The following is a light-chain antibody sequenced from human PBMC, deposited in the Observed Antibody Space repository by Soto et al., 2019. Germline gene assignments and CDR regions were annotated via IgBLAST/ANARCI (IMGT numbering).Light chain of an antibody. CDR1: QSLLHSNGYNY. V-gene: IGKV2-28*01. CDR2: LGS. Sequence: DILMTQSPLSQPVTPGEPASISCRSSQSLLHSNGYNYLDWYLQKPGQSPQLLIYLGSNRASGVPDRFSGSGSGTDFTLKISRVEAEDVGVYYCMQPLQSWTFGQGTKVDIK. J-gene: IGKJ1*01. CDR3: MQPLQSWT.